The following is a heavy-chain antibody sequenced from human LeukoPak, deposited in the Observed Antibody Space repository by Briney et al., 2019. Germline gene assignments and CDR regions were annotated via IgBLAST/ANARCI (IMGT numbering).Heavy chain of an antibody. CDR2: ISAYNGNT. V-gene: IGHV1-18*01. CDR3: ARDNDYYGSGSYDHFDY. D-gene: IGHD3-10*01. CDR1: GYTFTSYG. J-gene: IGHJ4*02. Sequence: ASVKVSCKASGYTFTSYGISWVRQAPGQGLEWMGWISAYNGNTNYALKLQGRVTMTTDTSTSTAYMELRSLRSDDTAVYYCARDNDYYGSGSYDHFDYWGQGTLVTVSS.